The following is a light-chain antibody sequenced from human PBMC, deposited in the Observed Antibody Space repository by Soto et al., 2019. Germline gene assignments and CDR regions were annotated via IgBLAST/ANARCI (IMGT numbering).Light chain of an antibody. CDR1: QSVSSN. J-gene: IGKJ4*01. Sequence: EIVMTQSPATLSVSPGERATLSCRASQSVSSNVAWYQQKPGQAPRLLSYGASTRATGIPARFSGSGSGTEFTLTISSLQSEDFAVYYCQQYNNWLTFGGGTKVEIK. CDR2: GAS. V-gene: IGKV3-15*01. CDR3: QQYNNWLT.